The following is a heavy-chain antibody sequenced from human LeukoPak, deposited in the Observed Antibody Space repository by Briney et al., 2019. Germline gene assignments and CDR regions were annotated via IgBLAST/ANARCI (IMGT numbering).Heavy chain of an antibody. CDR1: GDTVSSNTAA. CDR2: TYYRSKLNN. Sequence: SQTLSLTCALSGDTVSSNTAAWNWIRQSPSRGLEWLGRTYYRSKLNNDYAVSVQNRITINPDTSKNQFSLQLKSATPEDTAVYYCTRQRSTSTDYYGMDVWGQGTTVTVSS. V-gene: IGHV6-1*01. CDR3: TRQRSTSTDYYGMDV. D-gene: IGHD6-6*01. J-gene: IGHJ6*02.